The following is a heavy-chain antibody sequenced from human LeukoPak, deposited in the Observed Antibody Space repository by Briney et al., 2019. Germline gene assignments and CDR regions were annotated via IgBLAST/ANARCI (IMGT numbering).Heavy chain of an antibody. J-gene: IGHJ3*02. D-gene: IGHD2-21*02. CDR3: ARDRLAYCGGDCYPDAFDI. Sequence: GASVTVSFTASGGTFSSYAISWVRQAPGQGLEWMGGIIPIFGTANYAQKFQGRVTITADESTSTAYMELSSLRSEDTAVYYCARDRLAYCGGDCYPDAFDIWGQGTMVTVSS. CDR2: IIPIFGTA. CDR1: GGTFSSYA. V-gene: IGHV1-69*01.